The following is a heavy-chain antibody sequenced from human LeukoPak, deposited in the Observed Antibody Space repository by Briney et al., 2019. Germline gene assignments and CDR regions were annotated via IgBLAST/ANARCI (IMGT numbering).Heavy chain of an antibody. V-gene: IGHV6-1*01. D-gene: IGHD6-19*01. CDR2: TYYRSKWYN. CDR3: ARGLEYSSGWFLNWFDP. CDR1: GDSVSSNSAA. J-gene: IGHJ5*02. Sequence: SQTLSLTCAISGDSVSSNSAAWNWIRQSPSRGLEWLGRTYYRSKWYNDYAVSVKSRITINPDTSKNQFSLQLNSVTPEDTAVYYCARGLEYSSGWFLNWFDPLGPGNPGHRLL.